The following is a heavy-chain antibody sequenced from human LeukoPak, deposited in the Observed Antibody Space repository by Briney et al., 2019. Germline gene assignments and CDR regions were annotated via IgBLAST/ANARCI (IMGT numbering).Heavy chain of an antibody. CDR2: TYYGSKWYN. V-gene: IGHV6-1*01. D-gene: IGHD3-16*01. Sequence: SQTLSLTCVISGDRVSSNSASWNWIRQSPSRGLEWLGRTYYGSKWYNDYAVSVKSRITINPDTSRNQFSLQLNSVTPEDTAVYYCARGGGGGRATIDYWGQGTLVTVSS. J-gene: IGHJ4*02. CDR3: ARGGGGGRATIDY. CDR1: GDRVSSNSAS.